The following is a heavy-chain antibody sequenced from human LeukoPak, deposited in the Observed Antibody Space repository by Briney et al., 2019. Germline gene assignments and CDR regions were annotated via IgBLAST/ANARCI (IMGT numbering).Heavy chain of an antibody. CDR1: GGSISSYY. V-gene: IGHV4-59*01. Sequence: PSETLSLTCTVSGGSISSYYWSWIRQPPGKGLEWIGYIYYSGSTNYNPSLKSQVTISVDTSKNQFSLKLSSVTAADTAVYYCARAEVGSTFGGVIVKALGYWGQGTLVTVSS. CDR3: ARAEVGSTFGGVIVKALGY. D-gene: IGHD3-16*02. CDR2: IYYSGST. J-gene: IGHJ4*02.